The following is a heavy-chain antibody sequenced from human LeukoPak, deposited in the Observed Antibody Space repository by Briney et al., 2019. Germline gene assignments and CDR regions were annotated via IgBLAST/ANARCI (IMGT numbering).Heavy chain of an antibody. CDR3: ARDFLGYSCEY. V-gene: IGHV3-7*04. D-gene: IGHD5-18*01. CDR1: GFTFRNYW. CDR2: IKEDGSEK. Sequence: PGGSLRLSCAASGFTFRNYWMSWVRQAPGNGLEWMANIKEDGSEKYYVDSVKGRFTISRDNAKNSLYLQMSSLRAEDTAVYYCARDFLGYSCEYWGQGTLVTVSS. J-gene: IGHJ4*02.